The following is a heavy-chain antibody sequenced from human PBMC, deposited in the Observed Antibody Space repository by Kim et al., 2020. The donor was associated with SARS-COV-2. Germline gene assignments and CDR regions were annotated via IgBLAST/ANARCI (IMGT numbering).Heavy chain of an antibody. CDR2: ISWNSGSI. D-gene: IGHD1-26*01. J-gene: IGHJ4*03. CDR3: AKDGFSRVGATCYFDY. CDR1: GFTFDDYA. V-gene: IGHV3-9*01. Sequence: GGSLRLSCAASGFTFDDYAMHWVRQAPGKGLEWVSGISWNSGSIGYADSVKGRFTISRDNAKNSLYLQMNSLRAEDTALYYCAKDGFSRVGATCYFDYWG.